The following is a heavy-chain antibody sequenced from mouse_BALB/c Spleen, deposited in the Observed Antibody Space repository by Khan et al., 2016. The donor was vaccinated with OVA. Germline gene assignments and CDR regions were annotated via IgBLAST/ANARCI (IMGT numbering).Heavy chain of an antibody. J-gene: IGHJ4*01. CDR3: ARKNYYGYAMDY. CDR1: GYSFTSGYA. Sequence: VQLKESGPGLVKPSQSLSLTCTVTGYSFTSGYAWNWIRQFPGNKLEWMGYISYSGSTSYNPSLRSRISITRDTSKNPFFLQLNSVTPEDTASYYCARKNYYGYAMDYWGQGTSVTVSS. CDR2: ISYSGST. V-gene: IGHV3-2*02. D-gene: IGHD1-1*01.